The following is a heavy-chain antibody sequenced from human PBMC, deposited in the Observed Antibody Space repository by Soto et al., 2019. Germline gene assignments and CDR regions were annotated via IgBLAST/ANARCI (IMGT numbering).Heavy chain of an antibody. J-gene: IGHJ4*02. V-gene: IGHV3-23*01. CDR1: GLTFGSRA. D-gene: IGHD3-10*01. CDR2: ITDTGGDA. Sequence: RRLSCVASGLTFGSRAMSWVRQAPGEGLQWVSTITDTGGDAKYADSVRGRFVISRDNSKKTLYLQMTSLTAEDSAMYFCARGSTDSYPGSRIFDFWGRGXLVTVYS. CDR3: ARGSTDSYPGSRIFDF.